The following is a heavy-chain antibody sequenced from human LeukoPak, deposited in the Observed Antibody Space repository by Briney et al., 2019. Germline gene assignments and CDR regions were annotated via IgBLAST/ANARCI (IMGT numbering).Heavy chain of an antibody. D-gene: IGHD1-7*01. Sequence: ASVKVSCKASGYSFSSYGFSWVRQAPGQGLEWMGWINTYNGHTNYTQTLQGRVTMTTDTPTSTAYMELRNLRPDDTAVYFCARDPRITGTTAYYFDYWGQGTLVTVSS. CDR3: ARDPRITGTTAYYFDY. CDR2: INTYNGHT. CDR1: GYSFSSYG. V-gene: IGHV1-18*01. J-gene: IGHJ4*02.